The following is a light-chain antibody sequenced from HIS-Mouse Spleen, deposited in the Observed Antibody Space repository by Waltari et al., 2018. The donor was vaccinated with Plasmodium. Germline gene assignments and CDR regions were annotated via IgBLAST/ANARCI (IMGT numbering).Light chain of an antibody. J-gene: IGLJ3*02. Sequence: SYELPQPPSASVSPGQTARSPCPGDALPTQYADWYQQKSGQAPVLVIYEDSKRPSGIPERFSGSSSGTMATLTISGAQVEDEADYYCYSTDSSGNHRVFGGGTKLTVL. CDR1: ALPTQY. CDR3: YSTDSSGNHRV. CDR2: EDS. V-gene: IGLV3-10*01.